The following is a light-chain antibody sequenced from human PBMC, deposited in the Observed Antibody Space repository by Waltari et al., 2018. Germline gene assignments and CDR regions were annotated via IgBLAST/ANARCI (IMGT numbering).Light chain of an antibody. CDR1: QSLLHRNGYNS. J-gene: IGKJ4*01. Sequence: DIVMTQSPLSLPVTPGEPASISCRSSQSLLHRNGYNSLAWYLQKPGQSPQLLIYLGSNRASGVPDRFSGSGSGTDFTLKISRVEAEDVGVYYCMEALQTPGTFGGGTKVEIK. CDR3: MEALQTPGT. CDR2: LGS. V-gene: IGKV2-28*01.